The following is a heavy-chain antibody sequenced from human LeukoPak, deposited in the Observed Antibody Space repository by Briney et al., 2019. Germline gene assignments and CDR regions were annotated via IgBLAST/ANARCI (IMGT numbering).Heavy chain of an antibody. V-gene: IGHV4-59*08. CDR1: GGSISSYY. Sequence: SETQSLTCTVSGGSISSYYWSWIRQPPGRGLEWIGDIYYSGRTNYSPSLKSRVTISVDTSKNQFSLKLSSVTAADTAVYYCARNLPYYLYGMDVWGQGTTGTVSS. J-gene: IGHJ6*02. CDR3: ARNLPYYLYGMDV. CDR2: IYYSGRT.